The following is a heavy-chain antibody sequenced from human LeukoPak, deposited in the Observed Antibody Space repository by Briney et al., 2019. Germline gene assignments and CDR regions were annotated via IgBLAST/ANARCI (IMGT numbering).Heavy chain of an antibody. CDR2: IKGKTDGGTT. CDR1: GFTFSNAW. J-gene: IGHJ4*02. Sequence: PGGSLRLSCAASGFTFSNAWMSWVRQAPGKGLEWVGRIKGKTDGGTTDYAAPVKGRFTISRDDSKNTLYLQMNSLKTEDTAVYHCTTGNLIQLYDHWGQGTLVTVSS. D-gene: IGHD5-18*01. V-gene: IGHV3-15*01. CDR3: TTGNLIQLYDH.